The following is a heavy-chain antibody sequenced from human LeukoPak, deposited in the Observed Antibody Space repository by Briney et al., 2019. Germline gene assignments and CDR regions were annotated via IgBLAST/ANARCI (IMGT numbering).Heavy chain of an antibody. D-gene: IGHD5-18*01. Sequence: SETLSLTCAVYGGSFSGYYWSWIRQPPGKGLEWIGEINHSGSTNYNPSLKSRVTISVDTSKNQFSLKLSSVTAADTAVYYCARAFIGYSYGLYYFDYWGQGTLVTVSS. CDR3: ARAFIGYSYGLYYFDY. CDR2: INHSGST. J-gene: IGHJ4*02. V-gene: IGHV4-34*01. CDR1: GGSFSGYY.